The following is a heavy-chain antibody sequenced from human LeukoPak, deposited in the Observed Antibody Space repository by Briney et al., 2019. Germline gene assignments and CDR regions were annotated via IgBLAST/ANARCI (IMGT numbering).Heavy chain of an antibody. J-gene: IGHJ4*02. D-gene: IGHD2-8*02. V-gene: IGHV3-23*01. CDR3: ATYRQVLLPFES. CDR1: GFTFSRHG. Sequence: GGSLRLSCAASGFTFSRHGMIWVRQPPGKGLEWVSSIFPSGGEIHYADSVRGRFTISRDNSKSTLSLQMNSLRAEDTAIYYCATYRQVLLPFESWGQGTLVTVSS. CDR2: IFPSGGEI.